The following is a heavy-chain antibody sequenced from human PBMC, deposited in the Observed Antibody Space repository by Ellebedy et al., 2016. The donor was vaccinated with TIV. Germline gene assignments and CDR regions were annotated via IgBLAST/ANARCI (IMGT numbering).Heavy chain of an antibody. D-gene: IGHD3-22*01. J-gene: IGHJ4*02. CDR1: HDSISNYY. CDR2: IYTSGTT. Sequence: MPSETLSLTCNVSHDSISNYYWSWMRQAPGKGLEWIGHIYTSGTTNFNPSLRSRVAMSVDTSTTQFFLTLTSVTAADTAVYYCATVVSSGYWHNGRWGQGTLVTVSS. CDR3: ATVVSSGYWHNGR. V-gene: IGHV4-4*07.